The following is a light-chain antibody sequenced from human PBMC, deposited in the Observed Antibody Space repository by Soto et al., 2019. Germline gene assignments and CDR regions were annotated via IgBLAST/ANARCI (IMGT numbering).Light chain of an antibody. Sequence: QSALTPPASVSGSPGQSFTLSCTGTRSDVGGYTSVPGYQHHPGRAPTLMIYEVSDRPSGVSNRFSGSKSGNTAALTISGLQAEDEADYYCSSYTSSSTLVVGGGTKLNV. J-gene: IGLJ2*01. CDR3: SSYTSSSTLV. CDR2: EVS. CDR1: RSDVGGYTS. V-gene: IGLV2-14*01.